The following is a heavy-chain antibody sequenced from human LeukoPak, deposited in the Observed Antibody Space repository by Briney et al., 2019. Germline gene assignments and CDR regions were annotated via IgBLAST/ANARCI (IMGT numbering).Heavy chain of an antibody. D-gene: IGHD3-9*01. Sequence: GGSLRLSCAASGFTFSNAWMSWVRQAPGKGLEWVAVISYDGSNKYYADSVKGRFTISRDNSKNTLYLQMNSLRAEDTAVYYCAKVLDSLLFDYWGQGTLVTVSS. CDR2: ISYDGSNK. CDR3: AKVLDSLLFDY. CDR1: GFTFSNAW. J-gene: IGHJ4*02. V-gene: IGHV3-30*18.